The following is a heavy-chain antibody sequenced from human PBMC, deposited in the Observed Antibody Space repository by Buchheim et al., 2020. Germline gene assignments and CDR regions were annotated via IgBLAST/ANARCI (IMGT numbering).Heavy chain of an antibody. CDR1: GFTFSSYG. V-gene: IGHV3-33*01. D-gene: IGHD2-2*01. J-gene: IGHJ5*02. CDR3: ARGCSSTSCKPFDP. Sequence: QVQLVESGGGVVQPGRSLRLSCAASGFTFSSYGMHWVRQAPGKGLEWVAVIWYDGSNKYYADSVKGRFTISRDNSKNPLYLQMNSLRAEDTAVYYCARGCSSTSCKPFDPWGQGTL. CDR2: IWYDGSNK.